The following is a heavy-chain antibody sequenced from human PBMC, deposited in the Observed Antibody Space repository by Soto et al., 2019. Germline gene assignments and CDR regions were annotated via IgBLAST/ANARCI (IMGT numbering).Heavy chain of an antibody. CDR3: AKDVRYFDY. V-gene: IGHV3-30*18. J-gene: IGHJ4*02. CDR1: GFTCSSYG. Sequence: QVQLVESGGGVVQPGRSLRLSCAASGFTCSSYGIHRVRKAPGKGLEWVAVISYDGSNKYYADSVKGRFTISRDNSKNTLYLQMNSLRAEDTAVYYCAKDVRYFDYWGQGTLVTVSS. D-gene: IGHD3-9*01. CDR2: ISYDGSNK.